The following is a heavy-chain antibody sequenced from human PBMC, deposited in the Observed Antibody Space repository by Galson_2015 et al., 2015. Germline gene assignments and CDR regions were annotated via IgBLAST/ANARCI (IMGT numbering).Heavy chain of an antibody. Sequence: SLRLSCAASGFTFSSYSMNWVRQAPGKGLEWVSYISSSSSTIYYADSVKGRFTISRDNAKNSLYLQMNSLRDEDTAVYYCARARIVVPVALGPFDYWGQGTLVTVSS. V-gene: IGHV3-48*02. CDR1: GFTFSSYS. J-gene: IGHJ4*02. CDR2: ISSSSSTI. D-gene: IGHD2-2*01. CDR3: ARARIVVPVALGPFDY.